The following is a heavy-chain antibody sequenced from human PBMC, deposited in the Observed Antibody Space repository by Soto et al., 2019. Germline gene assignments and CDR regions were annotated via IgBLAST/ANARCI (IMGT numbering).Heavy chain of an antibody. V-gene: IGHV1-3*01. J-gene: IGHJ5*01. CDR3: TGGPPNWGFDS. CDR2: MNPSNANT. CDR1: GYTFTSYA. D-gene: IGHD7-27*01. Sequence: GASVKVSWKASGYTFTSYAMHWVRQAPGQGLEWMGWMNPSNANTKYSQKFQGRVTMTRGTSISTAYMELSSLTSEDTAVYYCTGGPPNWGFDSWGQGTPVTVSS.